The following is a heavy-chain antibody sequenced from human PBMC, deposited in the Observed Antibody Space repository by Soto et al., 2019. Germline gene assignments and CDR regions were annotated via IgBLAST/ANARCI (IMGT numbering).Heavy chain of an antibody. D-gene: IGHD4-4*01. CDR3: AHRVPSTVTTPGPRRKYYYYMDV. CDR2: IYWDDDK. V-gene: IGHV2-5*02. Sequence: SGPTLVNPTQTLTLTCTFSGFSLSTSGVGVGWIRQPPGKALEWLALIYWDDDKRYSPSLKSRLTITKDTSKNQVVLTMTNMDPVDTATYYCAHRVPSTVTTPGPRRKYYYYMDVWGKGTTVTVSS. CDR1: GFSLSTSGVG. J-gene: IGHJ6*03.